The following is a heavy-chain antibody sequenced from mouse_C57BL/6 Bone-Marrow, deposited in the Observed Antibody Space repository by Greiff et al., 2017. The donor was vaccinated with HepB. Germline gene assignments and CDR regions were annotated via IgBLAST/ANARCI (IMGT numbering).Heavy chain of an antibody. V-gene: IGHV1-64*01. CDR2: IHPNSGST. D-gene: IGHD2-5*01. J-gene: IGHJ3*01. CDR1: GYTFTSYW. CDR3: ARGGTYYSNPFAY. Sequence: QVQLQQSGAELVKPGASVKLSCKASGYTFTSYWMHWVKQRPGQGLEWIGMIHPNSGSTNYNEKFKSKATLTVDKSSSTAYMQLSSLTSEDSAVYYCARGGTYYSNPFAYWGQGTLVTVSA.